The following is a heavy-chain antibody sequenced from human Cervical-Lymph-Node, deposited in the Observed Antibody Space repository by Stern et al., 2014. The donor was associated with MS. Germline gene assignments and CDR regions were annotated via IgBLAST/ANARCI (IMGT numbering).Heavy chain of an antibody. CDR3: ARSRLSRWDNSFAY. CDR1: GYTFTTYY. V-gene: IGHV1-2*02. D-gene: IGHD1-20*01. CDR2: INPNTCGT. Sequence: VQLVESGAEVKEPGASVKVSCKASGYTFTTYYMHWVRQAPGQGLEWMGWINPNTCGTKYAQTFQGRVAITMDTAISTTYMELSSLRTDDAAVYYCARSRLSRWDNSFAYWGQGTLVTVSS. J-gene: IGHJ4*02.